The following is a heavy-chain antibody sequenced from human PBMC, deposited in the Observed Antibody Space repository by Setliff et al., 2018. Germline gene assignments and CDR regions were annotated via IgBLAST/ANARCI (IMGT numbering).Heavy chain of an antibody. CDR3: ARGRYFESSSYYFPFDY. J-gene: IGHJ4*02. V-gene: IGHV4-61*09. D-gene: IGHD3-22*01. CDR2: IFSKGST. CDR1: GGSISSGNYY. Sequence: SETLSLTCTVSGGSISSGNYYWSWIRQPAGKAPEWIGHIFSKGSTNNNPSLKSRVTISIDSSKNQMSLRMNSGTVADTTVYYGARGRYFESSSYYFPFDYWGLGTLVT.